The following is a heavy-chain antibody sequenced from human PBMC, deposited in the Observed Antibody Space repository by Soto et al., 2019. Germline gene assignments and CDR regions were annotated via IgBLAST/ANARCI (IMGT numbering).Heavy chain of an antibody. CDR2: IYPGDSDT. CDR1: GYSFTSYW. Sequence: PGESLKISCKGSGYSFTSYWIGWVRQMPGKGLEWMGIIYPGDSDTRYSPSFQGQVTISADKSISTAYLQWSSLKASDTAMYYCARGGRSTRYGSGGSCYSPINYYYGMEVWGQGTTVTV. J-gene: IGHJ6*02. D-gene: IGHD2-15*01. CDR3: ARGGRSTRYGSGGSCYSPINYYYGMEV. V-gene: IGHV5-51*01.